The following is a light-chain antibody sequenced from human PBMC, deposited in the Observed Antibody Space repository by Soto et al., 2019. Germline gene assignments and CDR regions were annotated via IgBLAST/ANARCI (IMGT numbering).Light chain of an antibody. CDR1: QSIYSS. Sequence: DIQMTQSPSSLSASVGDRVTITCRASQSIYSSLNWYHQKPGKAPKLLIYAASNLQSGVPSRFIGIESGPDSTLTISSLKPEDFATNSFQQINSAPYTFGRGTKLEI. J-gene: IGKJ2*01. CDR3: QQINSAPYT. CDR2: AAS. V-gene: IGKV1-39*01.